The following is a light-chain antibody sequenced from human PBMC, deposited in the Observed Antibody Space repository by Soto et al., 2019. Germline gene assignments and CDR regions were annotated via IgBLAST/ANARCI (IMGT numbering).Light chain of an antibody. J-gene: IGKJ3*01. V-gene: IGKV3-20*01. CDR3: QQYSSSPPEFT. Sequence: PGDRATLSCRASQSISSNYLAWYQQRPGQAPRLLIFGASYRATGIPDRFSGSGSGTDFTLTISRLEPEDFAVYYCQQYSSSPPEFTFGPGTRVDSK. CDR2: GAS. CDR1: QSISSNY.